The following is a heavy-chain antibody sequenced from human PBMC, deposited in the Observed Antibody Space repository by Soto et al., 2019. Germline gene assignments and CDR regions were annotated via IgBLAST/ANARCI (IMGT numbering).Heavy chain of an antibody. CDR2: ISSNSVTI. CDR3: AREDILGTRSFDY. V-gene: IGHV3-48*02. D-gene: IGHD1-26*01. Sequence: GSLRLSCGASGFIFSKYSMNWVRQAPGKGLEWLSYISSNSVTIYYADSVRGRFTIFRDNAKNSLYLQMNSLRDEDTAVYYCAREDILGTRSFDYWGQGALVTVSS. J-gene: IGHJ4*02. CDR1: GFIFSKYS.